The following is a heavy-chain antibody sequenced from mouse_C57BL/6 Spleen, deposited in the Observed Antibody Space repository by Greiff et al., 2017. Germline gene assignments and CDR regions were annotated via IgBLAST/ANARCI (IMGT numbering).Heavy chain of an antibody. J-gene: IGHJ3*01. CDR1: GYTFTSYW. D-gene: IGHD2-3*01. Sequence: VQLQQPGAELVMPGASVKLSCKASGYTFTSYWMHWVKQRPGQGLEWIGEIDPSDSYTNYNQKFKGKSTLTVDKSSSTAYMQLSSLTSEDSAVYYCASYDGYYGFAYWGQGTLVTVSA. V-gene: IGHV1-69*01. CDR3: ASYDGYYGFAY. CDR2: IDPSDSYT.